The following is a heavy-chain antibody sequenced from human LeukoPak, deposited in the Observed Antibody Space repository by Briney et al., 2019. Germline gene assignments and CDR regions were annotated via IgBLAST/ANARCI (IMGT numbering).Heavy chain of an antibody. V-gene: IGHV3-66*01. CDR1: GFTVSSKY. CDR2: IYRDDNT. Sequence: QTGGSLRLSCAASGFTVSSKYMSWVRQAPGKGLEWVSTIYRDDNTHYADSVKGRFTISRDNAKNSLYLQMNSLRAEDTAVYYCARGTRVSYFDYWGQGTLVTVSS. D-gene: IGHD1-7*01. J-gene: IGHJ4*02. CDR3: ARGTRVSYFDY.